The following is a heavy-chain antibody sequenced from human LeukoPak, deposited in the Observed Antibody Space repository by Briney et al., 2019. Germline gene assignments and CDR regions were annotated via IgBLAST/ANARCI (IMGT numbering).Heavy chain of an antibody. Sequence: PSETLSLTCTVSGGSISSYYWSWIRQPAGKGLEWIGRIYTSGSTNYNPSLKSRVTMSVDTSKNQFSLKLSSVTAADTAVYYCARDKSSSSSWYYYYYYMDVWGKGTTVTVSS. CDR3: ARDKSSSSSWYYYYYYMDV. D-gene: IGHD6-13*01. CDR1: GGSISSYY. V-gene: IGHV4-4*07. CDR2: IYTSGST. J-gene: IGHJ6*03.